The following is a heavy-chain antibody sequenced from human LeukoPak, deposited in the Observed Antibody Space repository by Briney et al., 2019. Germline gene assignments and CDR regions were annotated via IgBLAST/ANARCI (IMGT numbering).Heavy chain of an antibody. CDR3: ARQITDQSSGYDSIDY. CDR1: GYRFTTYW. J-gene: IGHJ4*02. CDR2: IYPGDSDT. V-gene: IGHV5-51*01. Sequence: GESLKISCKASGYRFTTYWIGWLRQMPGKGLDWMRIIYPGDSDTRYSPSFEGQVTISADKSITTAYLQWSSLKASDTAMYYCARQITDQSSGYDSIDYWGKGTLVTVSS. D-gene: IGHD5-12*01.